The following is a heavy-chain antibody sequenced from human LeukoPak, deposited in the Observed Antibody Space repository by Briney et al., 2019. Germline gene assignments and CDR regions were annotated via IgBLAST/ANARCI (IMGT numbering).Heavy chain of an antibody. D-gene: IGHD3-10*01. Sequence: GGSLRLSCAASGFTFPNAWVNWVRQAPGKGLEWVGHIKSKGNGGTIDYAAPVNGRFTISGDDSKNTVYLQMNSLEIEDTAVYFCTTDPGRGVRGYWGQGTLVTVCS. CDR2: IKSKGNGGTI. CDR1: GFTFPNAW. CDR3: TTDPGRGVRGY. J-gene: IGHJ4*02. V-gene: IGHV3-15*01.